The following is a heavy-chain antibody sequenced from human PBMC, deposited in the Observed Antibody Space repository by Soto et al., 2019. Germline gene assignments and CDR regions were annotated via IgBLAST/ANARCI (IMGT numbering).Heavy chain of an antibody. CDR3: ASSGGGEDY. J-gene: IGHJ4*02. V-gene: IGHV4-4*02. Sequence: QVQLQESGPGLVKPSGTLSLSCAVSGGSISSSHWWTWVRQPPGKGLEWIGEIYHSGSTNYNPSHKSRVTVTVNTSRNQFSPNLRSVAAADTAVNSSASSGGGEDYWGQGILVTVSS. CDR1: GGSISSSHW. D-gene: IGHD3-16*01. CDR2: IYHSGST.